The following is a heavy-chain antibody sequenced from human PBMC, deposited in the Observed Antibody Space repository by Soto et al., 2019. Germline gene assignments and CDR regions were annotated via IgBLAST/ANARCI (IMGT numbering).Heavy chain of an antibody. CDR3: AKSDAYGSGSPFDY. CDR2: ISYDGSNK. Sequence: QVQLVESGGGVVQPGRSLRLSCAASGFTFSSYGMHWVRQAPGKGLEWVAVISYDGSNKYYADSVKGRFTISRDNSKNTLYLQRNSLGAEDTAVYYCAKSDAYGSGSPFDYWGQGTLVTVSS. J-gene: IGHJ4*02. D-gene: IGHD3-10*01. CDR1: GFTFSSYG. V-gene: IGHV3-30*18.